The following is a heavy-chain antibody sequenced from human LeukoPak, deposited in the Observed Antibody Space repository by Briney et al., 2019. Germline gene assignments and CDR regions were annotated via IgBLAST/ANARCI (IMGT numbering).Heavy chain of an antibody. D-gene: IGHD5-24*01. CDR2: IYPGDSDT. CDR3: ARHRDGYNFFFDY. CDR1: GYSFTTNW. Sequence: GESLKISCKASGYSFTTNWIGWVRQMPGKGLEWMGIIYPGDSDTRYSPSFQGQVTISADKSISTAYLQWSSLKASDTAMYYCARHRDGYNFFFDYWGQGTLVTVSS. V-gene: IGHV5-51*01. J-gene: IGHJ4*02.